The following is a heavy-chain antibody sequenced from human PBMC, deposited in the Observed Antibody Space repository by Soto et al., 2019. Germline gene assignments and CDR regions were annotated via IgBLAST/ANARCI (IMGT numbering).Heavy chain of an antibody. D-gene: IGHD2-15*01. J-gene: IGHJ5*02. CDR3: ARDAGYCSGGSCYSGWFDP. CDR1: GYTFTSYD. CDR2: ISAYNGNT. Sequence: QVQLVQSGAEVKKPGASVKVSCKASGYTFTSYDISWVRQAPGQGLEWMGWISAYNGNTNYAQKLQGRVTMTTDTSTSIAYMELRSLRSDDTAVYYCARDAGYCSGGSCYSGWFDPWGQGTLVTVSS. V-gene: IGHV1-18*01.